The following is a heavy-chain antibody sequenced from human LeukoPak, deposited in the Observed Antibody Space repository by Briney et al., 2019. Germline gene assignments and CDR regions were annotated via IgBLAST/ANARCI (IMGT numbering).Heavy chain of an antibody. CDR1: GITVSTNY. D-gene: IGHD3-9*01. J-gene: IGHJ4*02. V-gene: IGHV3-66*04. CDR2: IYSGGAT. Sequence: GGSLRLSCTASGITVSTNYMSWVRQAPGKGLEWVSIIYSGGATYYADSVKGRFTISRENSKNTLWLQMNSLRAEDTAIYYCARLHYDVLTGPFDYWGQGTLVTVSS. CDR3: ARLHYDVLTGPFDY.